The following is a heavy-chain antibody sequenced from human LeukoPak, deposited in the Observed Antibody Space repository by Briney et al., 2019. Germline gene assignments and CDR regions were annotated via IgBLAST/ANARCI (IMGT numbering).Heavy chain of an antibody. V-gene: IGHV1-2*02. CDR2: INPNSGGT. J-gene: IGHJ4*02. D-gene: IGHD1-26*01. CDR3: ASPAATGFWY. CDR1: GHTFTGYY. Sequence: GASVKVSCKASGHTFTGYYMHWVRQAPGQALEWMGWINPNSGGTNYAQKFQGRVTMTRDTSISTAYMELSRLRSDDTAVYYCASPAATGFWYWGQGTLVTVSS.